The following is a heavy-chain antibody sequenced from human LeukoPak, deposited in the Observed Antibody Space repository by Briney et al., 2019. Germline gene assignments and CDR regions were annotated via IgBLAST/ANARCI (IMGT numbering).Heavy chain of an antibody. CDR3: ARVAVSGINSRYEIDY. Sequence: SETLSLTCAVYGGSFSGYFWNWIRQPPGKGLEWIGEVNHSGGTNYNPSLKNRVTISLDTSKNQFSLKLSSVTAADTAVYYCARVAVSGINSRYEIDYWGQGTLVTVSS. J-gene: IGHJ4*02. CDR1: GGSFSGYF. V-gene: IGHV4-34*01. CDR2: VNHSGGT. D-gene: IGHD6-19*01.